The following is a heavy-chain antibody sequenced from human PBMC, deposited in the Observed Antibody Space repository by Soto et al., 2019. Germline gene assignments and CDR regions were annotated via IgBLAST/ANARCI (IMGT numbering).Heavy chain of an antibody. CDR2: INPNSGGT. D-gene: IGHD5-18*01. V-gene: IGHV1-2*04. Sequence: ASVKVSCKASGYTFTGYYMHWVRQAPGQGLEWMGWINPNSGGTNYAQKFQGWVTMTRDTSISTAYMELSRLRSDDTAVYYCARRTRYSYGLQSYYYYYGMDVWGQGTTVTVSS. CDR3: ARRTRYSYGLQSYYYYYGMDV. J-gene: IGHJ6*02. CDR1: GYTFTGYY.